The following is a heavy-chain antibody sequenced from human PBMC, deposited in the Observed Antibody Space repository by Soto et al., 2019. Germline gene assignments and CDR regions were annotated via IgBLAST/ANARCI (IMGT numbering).Heavy chain of an antibody. V-gene: IGHV4-39*01. CDR3: ARQVVDGTVAGTGSFDS. J-gene: IGHJ4*02. CDR2: IYYSGST. CDR1: GGSISSSSYY. D-gene: IGHD6-19*01. Sequence: TETPALTCTVSGGSISSSSYYWGWIRQPPGKGLEWIGSIYYSGSTNYNPSLKSRVTISVDTSKNQFSLKLSSVTAADTAVYYCARQVVDGTVAGTGSFDSWGQGTLVTVS.